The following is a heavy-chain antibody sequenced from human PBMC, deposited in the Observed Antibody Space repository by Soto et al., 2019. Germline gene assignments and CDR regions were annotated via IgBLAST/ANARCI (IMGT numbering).Heavy chain of an antibody. Sequence: EAQLLESGGVLVHPGGSLRLSCAASGFTFSSYAMSWVRQAPGKGLEWVSTIGGRGDTTYYADAVKGRFTISRVNSKSTRYLQMNSLRAEDTAVYYCEKIWFAELNPFDYWGLGTLVTVSS. J-gene: IGHJ4*02. CDR1: GFTFSSYA. CDR2: IGGRGDTT. D-gene: IGHD3-10*01. CDR3: EKIWFAELNPFDY. V-gene: IGHV3-23*01.